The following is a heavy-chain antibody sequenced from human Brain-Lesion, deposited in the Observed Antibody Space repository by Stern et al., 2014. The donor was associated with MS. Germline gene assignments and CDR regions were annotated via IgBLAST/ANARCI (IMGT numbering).Heavy chain of an antibody. Sequence: QVQLVASGPGLVTPSPTLSLSCTVSGAPVSSGGYYWTWTRPLPGHGLVWVGYLHHPGATFYNTSLKSSATISVANSDYQFSLVLTCVTAADTAVYYCAAIGPRMEGACFDIWGQGTMVTVSS. V-gene: IGHV4-31*03. CDR3: AAIGPRMEGACFDI. J-gene: IGHJ3*02. CDR2: LHHPGAT. D-gene: IGHD2-21*01. CDR1: GAPVSSGGYY.